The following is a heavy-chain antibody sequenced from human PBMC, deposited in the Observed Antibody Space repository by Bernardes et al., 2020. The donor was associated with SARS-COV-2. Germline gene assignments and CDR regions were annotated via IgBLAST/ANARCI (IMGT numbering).Heavy chain of an antibody. CDR3: ARLQSVPGLFYVSWQYQGLDV. D-gene: IGHD2-2*01. J-gene: IGHJ6*04. CDR1: GGFFNRYY. Sequence: SETLSLTCAVYGGFFNRYYWSWIRQPPGKGLEWIGEISHSGITNSNPSLKSRVTISVASSKSQFSLKLDSVTAADTAVYYCARLQSVPGLFYVSWQYQGLDVWGVGTPVTVTS. CDR2: ISHSGIT. V-gene: IGHV4-34*01.